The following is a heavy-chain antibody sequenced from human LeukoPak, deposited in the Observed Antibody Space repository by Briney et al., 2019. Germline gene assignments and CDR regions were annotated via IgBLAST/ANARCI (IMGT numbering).Heavy chain of an antibody. CDR3: ARSSYYYFDY. Sequence: GGSLRLSCAAPGFTFSSYNMSWVRQAPGKGLEWVANIKQDGSEKYYVDSVKGRFTISRDNAKNSLYLQMNSLRAEDTAVYYCARSSYYYFDYWGQGTLVTVSS. J-gene: IGHJ4*02. CDR2: IKQDGSEK. V-gene: IGHV3-7*01. D-gene: IGHD6-6*01. CDR1: GFTFSSYN.